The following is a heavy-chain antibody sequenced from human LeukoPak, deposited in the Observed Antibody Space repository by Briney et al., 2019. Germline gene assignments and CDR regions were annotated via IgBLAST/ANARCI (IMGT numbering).Heavy chain of an antibody. Sequence: ASVKVSCKASGYNFTNYYIHWVRQAPGQGLEWMGWINANRGGKNYAQKFQGRVTMTRDTSISTAYMELRSVRSDDTAVYYCAREHGDDAFDIWGPGTMVTVSS. CDR1: GYNFTNYY. CDR3: AREHGDDAFDI. J-gene: IGHJ3*02. CDR2: INANRGGK. D-gene: IGHD3-3*01. V-gene: IGHV1-2*02.